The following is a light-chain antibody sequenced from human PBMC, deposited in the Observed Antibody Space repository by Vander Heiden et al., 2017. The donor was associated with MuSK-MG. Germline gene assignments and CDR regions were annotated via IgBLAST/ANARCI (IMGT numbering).Light chain of an antibody. CDR3: QRTDNAPLT. Sequence: DIQLTQSPSSLSASVGDRVTITSRVSQGISSYLNWYRQKPGKVPKLLIYSASNLQSGVPSRFSGSGSGTDFTLTISSLQPEDVATYYGQRTDNAPLTFGGGTKVEIK. CDR1: QGISSY. CDR2: SAS. J-gene: IGKJ4*01. V-gene: IGKV1-27*01.